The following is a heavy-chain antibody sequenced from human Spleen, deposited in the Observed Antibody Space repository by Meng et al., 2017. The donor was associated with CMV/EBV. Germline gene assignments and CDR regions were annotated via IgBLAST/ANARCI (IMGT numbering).Heavy chain of an antibody. Sequence: TLPLTCTVSGGSISSYYWNWIRQPPGKGLEWLALIYWNDDKRYSPSLKSRLTITKDTSKNQVVLTMTNMDPVDTATYYCAHSSYSSSWYLDYWGQGTLVTVSS. CDR1: GGSISSYYW. CDR2: IYWNDDK. V-gene: IGHV2-5*01. J-gene: IGHJ4*02. CDR3: AHSSYSSSWYLDY. D-gene: IGHD6-13*01.